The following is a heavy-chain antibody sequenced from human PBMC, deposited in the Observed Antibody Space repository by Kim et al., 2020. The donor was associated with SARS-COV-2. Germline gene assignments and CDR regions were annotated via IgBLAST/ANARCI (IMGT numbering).Heavy chain of an antibody. J-gene: IGHJ5*02. CDR1: GGSISSSSYY. CDR3: ARLVRGVSLRWFDP. D-gene: IGHD3-10*01. CDR2: IYYSGST. Sequence: SETLSLTCTVSGGSISSSSYYWGWIRQPPGKGLEWIGSIYYSGSTYYNPSLKSRVTISVDTSKNQFSLKLSSVTAADTAVYYCARLVRGVSLRWFDPWGQGTLVTVSS. V-gene: IGHV4-39*01.